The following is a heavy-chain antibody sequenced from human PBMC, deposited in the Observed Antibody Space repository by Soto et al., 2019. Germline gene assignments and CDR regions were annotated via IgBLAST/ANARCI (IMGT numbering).Heavy chain of an antibody. CDR2: INPNSGGT. CDR1: GYTFTGYY. Sequence: ASVKVSCKASGYTFTGYYMHWVRQAPGQGLEWMGWINPNSGGTNYAQKFQGWVTMTRDTSISTAYMGLGRLRSDDTAVYYCARFGEPSGYCSGGSCYFGAFDIWGQGTMVTVSS. D-gene: IGHD2-15*01. V-gene: IGHV1-2*04. J-gene: IGHJ3*02. CDR3: ARFGEPSGYCSGGSCYFGAFDI.